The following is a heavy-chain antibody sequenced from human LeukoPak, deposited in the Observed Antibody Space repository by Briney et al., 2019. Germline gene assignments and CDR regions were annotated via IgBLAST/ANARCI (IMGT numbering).Heavy chain of an antibody. CDR2: IYYSGST. V-gene: IGHV4-39*07. CDR1: GGSISSSSYY. Sequence: KPSETLSLTCTVSGGSISSSSYYRGWIRQPPGKGLEWIGSIYYSGSTYYNPSLKSRVTISVDTSKNQFSLKLSSVTAADTAVYYCARGLGIAAAKGNNWFDPWGQGTLVTVSS. CDR3: ARGLGIAAAKGNNWFDP. D-gene: IGHD6-13*01. J-gene: IGHJ5*02.